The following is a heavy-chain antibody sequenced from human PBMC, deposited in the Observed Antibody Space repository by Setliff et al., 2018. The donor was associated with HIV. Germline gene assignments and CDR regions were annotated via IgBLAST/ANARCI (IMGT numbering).Heavy chain of an antibody. Sequence: PGGSLRLSCAASGFTFSDFSMSWVRQAPGKGLEWVSAIGPVGTSTYYADSVKGRFTISRDNSKNTLFLQMNSLRAEDTAIYYCARKLRPGHGVDVWGQGTTVTVSS. J-gene: IGHJ6*02. CDR2: IGPVGTST. CDR1: GFTFSDFS. CDR3: ARKLRPGHGVDV. D-gene: IGHD3-10*01. V-gene: IGHV3-23*01.